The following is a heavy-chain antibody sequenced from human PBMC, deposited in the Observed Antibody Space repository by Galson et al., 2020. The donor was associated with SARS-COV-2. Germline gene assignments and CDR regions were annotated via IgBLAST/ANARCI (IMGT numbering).Heavy chain of an antibody. CDR1: GGSIRSYY. V-gene: IGHV4-59*01. D-gene: IGHD3-10*01. CDR3: ARDTGFGELGWFDP. Sequence: SETLSLTCTVSGGSIRSYYLSWIRQPPGKGLEWIGYIYYSGRTHYNPSLESRVTISVDTSKNQFSLKLSSVTAADTAVYYCARDTGFGELGWFDPWGQGTLVTVSS. CDR2: IYYSGRT. J-gene: IGHJ5*02.